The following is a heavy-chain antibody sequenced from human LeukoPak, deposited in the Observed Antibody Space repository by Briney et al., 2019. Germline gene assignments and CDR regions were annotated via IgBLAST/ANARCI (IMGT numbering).Heavy chain of an antibody. CDR1: GGSISSSSYY. CDR2: IYYSGST. CDR3: ARETYYDILTGYPYFDY. V-gene: IGHV4-39*07. J-gene: IGHJ4*02. Sequence: SETLSLTCTVSGGSISSSSYYWGWIRQPPGKGLEWIGSIYYSGSTYYNPSLKSRVTISVDTSKNQFSLKLSSVTAADTAVYYCARETYYDILTGYPYFDYWGQGTLVTVSS. D-gene: IGHD3-9*01.